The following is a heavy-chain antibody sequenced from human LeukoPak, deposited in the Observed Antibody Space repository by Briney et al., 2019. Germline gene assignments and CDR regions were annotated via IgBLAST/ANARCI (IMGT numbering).Heavy chain of an antibody. J-gene: IGHJ3*02. V-gene: IGHV3-49*04. D-gene: IGHD2-21*01. Sequence: GGSLRLSCTASGFTFGDYGMSWARQAPGKGLEWVGFIKKKAFGGTTEYAASVKGRFTISRDDSKSVAYLQMNNLKTEDTAVYYCTRDRDWAFYIWGQGTLVTVSS. CDR1: GFTFGDYG. CDR3: TRDRDWAFYI. CDR2: IKKKAFGGTT.